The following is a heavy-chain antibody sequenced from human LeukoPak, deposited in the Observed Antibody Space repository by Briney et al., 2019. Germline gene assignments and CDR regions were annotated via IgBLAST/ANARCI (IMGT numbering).Heavy chain of an antibody. D-gene: IGHD4-17*01. Sequence: ASVKVSCKASGYTLTSHDINWGRQATGQGLEWMGWMNPNSGDTSYAQKCQGRVTMTTDTSINKASLELRSLPSEATAVYYCARAGGDYGDYYHYYYYMDVWGSGTTVTVSS. CDR2: MNPNSGDT. CDR1: GYTLTSHD. CDR3: ARAGGDYGDYYHYYYYMDV. V-gene: IGHV1-8*01. J-gene: IGHJ6*03.